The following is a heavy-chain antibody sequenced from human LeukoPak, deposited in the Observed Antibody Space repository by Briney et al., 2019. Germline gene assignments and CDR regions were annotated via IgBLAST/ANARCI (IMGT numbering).Heavy chain of an antibody. CDR1: GGSISSNSYY. V-gene: IGHV4-39*07. J-gene: IGHJ3*02. Sequence: SETLSLTCTVSGGSISSNSYYWAWIRQPPGKGLEWIGSINYSGSTYYNPSLKSRVTMAVDTSKNQFSLRLSSVTAADTAVYYCARGRRGRLVGAIGNDAFDIWGQGTMVTVSS. D-gene: IGHD1-26*01. CDR3: ARGRRGRLVGAIGNDAFDI. CDR2: INYSGST.